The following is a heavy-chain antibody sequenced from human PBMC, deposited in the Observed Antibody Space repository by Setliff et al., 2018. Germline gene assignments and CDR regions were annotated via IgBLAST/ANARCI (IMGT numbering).Heavy chain of an antibody. CDR3: ARGRNVAARLLDS. V-gene: IGHV4-38-2*02. CDR1: GYAIITGYY. Sequence: PSETLSLTCSVSGYAIITGYYWAWIRRLPGRGLEWIGSLHRVGTFFYNPSLVSRATLSLDTSRKQFSLRLNSVTAADTAVYYCARGRNVAARLLDSWGQGARVTVSS. J-gene: IGHJ4*02. CDR2: LHRVGTF. D-gene: IGHD6-6*01.